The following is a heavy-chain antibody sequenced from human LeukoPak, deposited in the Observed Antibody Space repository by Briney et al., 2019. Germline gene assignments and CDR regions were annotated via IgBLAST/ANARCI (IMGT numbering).Heavy chain of an antibody. CDR3: ARHSTMRVVIPSYWYFDL. Sequence: PSETLSLTCTVSGGSISSGAYYWSWIRQFPGRGLEWIAYIYHTGNTYYNPSLKSRLTISLDTSNHQFTLKLSSVTAADTAVYYCARHSTMRVVIPSYWYFDLWGRGTLVTVSS. CDR1: GGSISSGAYY. CDR2: IYHTGNT. D-gene: IGHD3-22*01. J-gene: IGHJ2*01. V-gene: IGHV4-31*03.